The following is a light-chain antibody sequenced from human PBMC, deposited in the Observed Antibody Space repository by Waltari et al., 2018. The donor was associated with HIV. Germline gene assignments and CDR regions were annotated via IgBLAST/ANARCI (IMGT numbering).Light chain of an antibody. CDR3: CSFAGSYTLV. V-gene: IGLV2-11*01. J-gene: IGLJ3*02. CDR2: DVT. Sequence: QSALTQPRSVSGSPGQSVTISCTVTSSDIGDYNYVSWYQQHPGKAPKLMIYDVTKRPSGVPDRFSGSKSGNTASLTISGLQAEDEAAYYCCSFAGSYTLVFGGGTKLTVL. CDR1: SSDIGDYNY.